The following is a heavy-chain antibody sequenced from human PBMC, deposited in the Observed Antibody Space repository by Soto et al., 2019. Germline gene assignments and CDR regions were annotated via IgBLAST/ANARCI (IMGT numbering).Heavy chain of an antibody. V-gene: IGHV3-53*02. D-gene: IGHD1-1*01. CDR1: GFTVSSNY. CDR3: AGATGRY. J-gene: IGHJ4*02. CDR2: IYSGGNT. Sequence: EVQLVETGGGLIQPGGSLRLSCTASGFTVSSNYMTWVRQAPGKGLEWVSVIYSGGNTYYADSVEGRLASSRDKSKNTLYLQMNSLRAEDTAVYYCAGATGRYWGQGTLVTVSS.